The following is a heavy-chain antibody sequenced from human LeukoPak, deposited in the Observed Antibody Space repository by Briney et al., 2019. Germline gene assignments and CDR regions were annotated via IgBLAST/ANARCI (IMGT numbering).Heavy chain of an antibody. D-gene: IGHD3-3*01. J-gene: IGHJ2*01. Sequence: SETLSLTCAVYGGSFSGYYWSWIRQPPGKGLEWIGEINHSGSTNYNPSLKKRVTISVDTSKNQFSLKLSSVTAADTAVYYCARVVIIPVEVWYFDLWGRGTLVTVSS. CDR3: ARVVIIPVEVWYFDL. V-gene: IGHV4-34*01. CDR1: GGSFSGYY. CDR2: INHSGST.